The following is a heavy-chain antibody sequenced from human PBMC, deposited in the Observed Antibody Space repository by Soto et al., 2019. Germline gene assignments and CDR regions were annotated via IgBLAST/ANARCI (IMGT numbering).Heavy chain of an antibody. CDR3: ARGIPRGYSYGSYYFDY. CDR2: VSYDGSIE. Sequence: GGSLRLSCAASGFPFSNYAMHWVRQAPGKGLEWVAVVSYDGSIETYADSVKGRFTISRDNSKNTLYLQMNSLRAEDTAVYYCARGIPRGYSYGSYYFDYWGQGTLVTVSS. D-gene: IGHD5-18*01. CDR1: GFPFSNYA. V-gene: IGHV3-30*14. J-gene: IGHJ4*02.